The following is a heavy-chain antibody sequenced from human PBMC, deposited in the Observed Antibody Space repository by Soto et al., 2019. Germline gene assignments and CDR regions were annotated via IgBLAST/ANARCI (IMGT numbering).Heavy chain of an antibody. CDR1: GFTFSSYG. J-gene: IGHJ4*02. V-gene: IGHV3-30*18. D-gene: IGHD4-17*01. CDR3: ANIPGGMTTVNLEPDY. CDR2: ISYDGSNK. Sequence: PGGSLRLSCAASGFTFSSYGMHWVRQAPGKGLEWVAVISYDGSNKYYADSVKGRFTISRDNSKNTQYLQMNSLRAEDTAVYYCANIPGGMTTVNLEPDYWGQGTLVTVSS.